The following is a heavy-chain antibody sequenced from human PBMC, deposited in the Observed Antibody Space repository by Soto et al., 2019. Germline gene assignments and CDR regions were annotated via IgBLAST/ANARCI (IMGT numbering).Heavy chain of an antibody. CDR1: GFTFSSYA. Sequence: GSLRLSCAASGFTFSSYAMGWVRQGPGKGLEWVAVVSIGGSTHYADSVRGRFTISRDNSKNTLSLQMNSLRAEDTAVYYCATQDYDFWSGPNTNNYGMDVWGQGTTVTVSS. CDR3: ATQDYDFWSGPNTNNYGMDV. CDR2: VSIGGST. J-gene: IGHJ6*02. V-gene: IGHV3-23*01. D-gene: IGHD3-3*01.